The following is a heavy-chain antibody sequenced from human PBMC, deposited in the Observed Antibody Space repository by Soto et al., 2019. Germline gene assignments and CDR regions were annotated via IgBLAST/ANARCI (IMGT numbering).Heavy chain of an antibody. Sequence: PGGSLRLGCSASGFTFSSYAMHWVRQAPGKGLEYVSAISSNGGSTYYADSVKGRFTISRDNSKNTLYLQMSSLRAEDTAVYYCVKDYYYDSSGYYGAFDIWGQGTMVTVSS. CDR2: ISSNGGST. D-gene: IGHD3-22*01. V-gene: IGHV3-64D*06. CDR3: VKDYYYDSSGYYGAFDI. CDR1: GFTFSSYA. J-gene: IGHJ3*02.